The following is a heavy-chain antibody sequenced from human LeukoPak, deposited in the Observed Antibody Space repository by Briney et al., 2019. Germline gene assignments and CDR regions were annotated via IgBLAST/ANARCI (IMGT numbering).Heavy chain of an antibody. J-gene: IGHJ5*02. CDR3: ARVESSNPVQPSWFGP. V-gene: IGHV1-69*01. CDR1: GGTFSSYA. D-gene: IGHD1-1*01. Sequence: SVKVSCKASGGTFSSYAISWVRQAPGQGLEWMGGIIPIFGTANYAQKFQGRVTITADESTSTAYMELSSLRSEDTAVYYCARVESSNPVQPSWFGPWGQGTLVTVSS. CDR2: IIPIFGTA.